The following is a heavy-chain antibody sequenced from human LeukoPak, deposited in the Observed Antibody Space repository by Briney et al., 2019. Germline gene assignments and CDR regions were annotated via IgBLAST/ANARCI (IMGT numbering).Heavy chain of an antibody. CDR1: GYTFTGNF. D-gene: IGHD3-22*01. Sequence: ASVKVSCKASGYTFTGNFIHWVRQAPGQGLEWMGWINPNSGGTNYAQNFQGRVTMTRDTSISTAHMELSRLRSDDTAVYYCARVGGGSGYTYYFDYWGQGTLVTVS. CDR2: INPNSGGT. J-gene: IGHJ4*02. CDR3: ARVGGGSGYTYYFDY. V-gene: IGHV1-2*02.